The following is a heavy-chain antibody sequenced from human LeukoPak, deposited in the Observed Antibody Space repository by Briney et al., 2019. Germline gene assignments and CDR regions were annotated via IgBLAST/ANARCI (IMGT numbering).Heavy chain of an antibody. D-gene: IGHD3-22*01. J-gene: IGHJ4*02. CDR2: ISCSGGST. CDR3: AKDQLGYYDSPNYFDY. CDR1: GFTFSTYA. V-gene: IGHV3-23*01. Sequence: GGSLRLSCAASGFTFSTYAMSWVRQAPGRGLEWVSAISCSGGSTYYADSVKGGFTISRDHSKNTLYLQMNSLRAEDTAVYYCAKDQLGYYDSPNYFDYWGQGTLVTVSS.